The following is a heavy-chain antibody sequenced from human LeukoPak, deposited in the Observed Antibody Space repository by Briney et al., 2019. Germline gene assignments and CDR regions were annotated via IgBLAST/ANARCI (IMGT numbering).Heavy chain of an antibody. J-gene: IGHJ6*03. V-gene: IGHV1-8*02. D-gene: IGHD3-10*01. CDR3: ARGGVRGVTSYYYYYYYMDV. Sequence: ASVKVSCKASGGTFSSYAISWVRQATGQGLEWMGWMNPNSGNTGYAQKFQGRVTMTRNTSISTAYMELSSLRSEDTAVYYCARGGVRGVTSYYYYYYYMDVWGKGTTVTISS. CDR1: GGTFSSYA. CDR2: MNPNSGNT.